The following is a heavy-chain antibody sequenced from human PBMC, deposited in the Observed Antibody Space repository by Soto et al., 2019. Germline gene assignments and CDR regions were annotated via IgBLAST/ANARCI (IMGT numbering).Heavy chain of an antibody. CDR3: ARDRGADATIDF. Sequence: QVQLVESGGGVVQPERSLRLSCVASRFTFSDYGMHWVRQAPGKGLEWVAVIWHDGLKKDYVDSVKGRFTVSRDNSKNTLDLQMNSLRVEDTATYYCARDRGADATIDFWGQGTLVTVSS. V-gene: IGHV3-33*01. CDR1: RFTFSDYG. J-gene: IGHJ4*02. CDR2: IWHDGLKK.